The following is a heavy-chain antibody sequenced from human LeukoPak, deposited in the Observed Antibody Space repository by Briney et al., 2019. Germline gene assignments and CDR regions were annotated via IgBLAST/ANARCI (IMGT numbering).Heavy chain of an antibody. Sequence: AASVKVSCKASGGTFSSYAISWVRQAPGQGLEWMGGIIPIFGTANYAQKFQGRVTITADESTSTAYMELSSLRSEDTAVYYCASPHGYSNYDLLDIWGQGTMVTVSS. V-gene: IGHV1-69*13. J-gene: IGHJ3*02. CDR3: ASPHGYSNYDLLDI. D-gene: IGHD4-11*01. CDR1: GGTFSSYA. CDR2: IIPIFGTA.